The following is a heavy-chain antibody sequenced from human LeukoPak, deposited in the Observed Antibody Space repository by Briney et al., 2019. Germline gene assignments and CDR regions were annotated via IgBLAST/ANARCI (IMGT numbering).Heavy chain of an antibody. D-gene: IGHD1-26*01. CDR1: GGTISSYY. Sequence: PSETLSLTCTVSGGTISSYYWSWIRQPPGKGLEWIAYIEYSGSTNYNPSLKSRVTISVDASKNQFSLKLSSVTAADTAVYYCARDRRRDLLHAFDIWGQGTMVTVSS. V-gene: IGHV4-59*01. CDR2: IEYSGST. CDR3: ARDRRRDLLHAFDI. J-gene: IGHJ3*02.